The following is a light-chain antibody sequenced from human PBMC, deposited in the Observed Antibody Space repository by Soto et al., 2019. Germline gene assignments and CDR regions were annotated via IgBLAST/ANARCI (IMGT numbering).Light chain of an antibody. CDR2: AAS. J-gene: IGKJ1*01. V-gene: IGKV1-27*01. CDR3: QQYTTAPKT. CDR1: PGISNY. Sequence: DSQMTQSPSSLSASVGDRITITCRARPGISNYLAWYQQKPGKVPKHLIYAASTLQSGVPSRFSGSGSWTDFTLTISSLQPEDVATYYCQQYTTAPKTFGQGTKVDIK.